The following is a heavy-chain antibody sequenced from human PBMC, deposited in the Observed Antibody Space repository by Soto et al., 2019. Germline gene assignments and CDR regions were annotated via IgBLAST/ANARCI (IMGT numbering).Heavy chain of an antibody. CDR2: IIPYYNTL. J-gene: IGHJ4*02. D-gene: IGHD6-13*01. V-gene: IGHV1-69*01. Sequence: QAQVVQSGAEVRKPGSSVKLSCKASEGTFNSYAIAWGRQASGQGLEWMGGIIPYYNTLNYAQKFQDRVTITADDSTHTVYMELSSLRSDDTAVYFCASGASRWYPYFFDSWAQGTLVTVSS. CDR1: EGTFNSYA. CDR3: ASGASRWYPYFFDS.